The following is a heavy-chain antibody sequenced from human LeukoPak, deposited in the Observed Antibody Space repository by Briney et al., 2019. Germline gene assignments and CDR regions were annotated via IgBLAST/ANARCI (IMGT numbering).Heavy chain of an antibody. CDR3: ARDHPDYDYYDY. Sequence: GGSLRLSCVDSGFTFSSYDMSWVRQIPGKGLEWVSAISASGGSTYYADSVKGRFTISRDNSKSTLYLQMNSLRAEDTAVYYCARDHPDYDYYDYWGQGTLVTVSS. D-gene: IGHD3-16*01. CDR2: ISASGGST. V-gene: IGHV3-23*01. CDR1: GFTFSSYD. J-gene: IGHJ4*02.